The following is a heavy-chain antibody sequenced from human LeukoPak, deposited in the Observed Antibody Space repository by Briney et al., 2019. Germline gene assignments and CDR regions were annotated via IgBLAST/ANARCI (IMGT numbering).Heavy chain of an antibody. V-gene: IGHV3-7*05. CDR2: INQDGGET. D-gene: IGHD2-2*01. CDR1: GFTFSNSW. CDR3: ARGPYHMDV. J-gene: IGHJ6*02. Sequence: GGSLRLPCAASGFTFSNSWMTWVRQAPGKGLGWVANINQDGGETYYVDSVKGRFTISRDNAKNSLYLQMNSLRAEDTAVYFCARGPYHMDVWGRGTTVTVSS.